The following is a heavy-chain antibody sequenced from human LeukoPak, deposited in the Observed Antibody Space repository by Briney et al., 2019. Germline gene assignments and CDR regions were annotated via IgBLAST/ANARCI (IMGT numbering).Heavy chain of an antibody. V-gene: IGHV1-3*01. CDR2: INAGNGNT. J-gene: IGHJ4*02. CDR3: AREQGSSGYSAFDY. CDR1: GYILANYA. D-gene: IGHD3-22*01. Sequence: ASVKVSCKTSGYILANYAIHWVRQAPGQRLEWMGWINAGNGNTKYSQKFQGRVTITRDTSASTAYMELSSLRSEDTAVYYCAREQGSSGYSAFDYWGQGTLVTVSS.